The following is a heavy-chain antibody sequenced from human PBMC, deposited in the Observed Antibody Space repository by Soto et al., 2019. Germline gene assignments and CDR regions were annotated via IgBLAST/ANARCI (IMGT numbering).Heavy chain of an antibody. V-gene: IGHV3-23*01. J-gene: IGHJ4*02. CDR1: GFTFSSYA. CDR2: ISGSGGST. Sequence: GGSLSLSCAASGFTFSSYAMSWVRQAPGKGVEWVSAISGSGGSTYYADSVKGRFTISRDNSKNTLYLQMNSLRAEDTAVYYCAKDRVLPRGELLFDYWGQGTLVTVSS. D-gene: IGHD1-26*01. CDR3: AKDRVLPRGELLFDY.